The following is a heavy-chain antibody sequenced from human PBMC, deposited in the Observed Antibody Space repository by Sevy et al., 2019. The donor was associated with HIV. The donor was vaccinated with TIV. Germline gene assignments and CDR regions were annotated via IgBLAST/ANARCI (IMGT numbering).Heavy chain of an antibody. Sequence: ASVKVSCKASGYTFTSYDINWVRQATGQGLEWMGWMNPNSGNTGYAQKFQGRVTMTRNTSISTAYMELSSLRSEDTAVYYCARGFGKFGSGSYYKGYWGQGTLDTVSS. CDR1: GYTFTSYD. CDR2: MNPNSGNT. D-gene: IGHD3-10*01. V-gene: IGHV1-8*01. J-gene: IGHJ4*02. CDR3: ARGFGKFGSGSYYKGY.